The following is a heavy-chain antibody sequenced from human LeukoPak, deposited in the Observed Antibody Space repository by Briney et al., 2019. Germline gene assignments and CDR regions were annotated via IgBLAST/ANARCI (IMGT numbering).Heavy chain of an antibody. CDR3: ARDGGWHRFDY. Sequence: PGGSLRLSCAASGFTFNSYAIHWVRQAPGKGLEWVAVISYDGSNKYYADSVKGRFTISRDNAKNSLYLQMNSLSAEDTAMYYCARDGGWHRFDYWGQGTLVIVSS. D-gene: IGHD6-19*01. CDR1: GFTFNSYA. J-gene: IGHJ4*02. V-gene: IGHV3-30*04. CDR2: ISYDGSNK.